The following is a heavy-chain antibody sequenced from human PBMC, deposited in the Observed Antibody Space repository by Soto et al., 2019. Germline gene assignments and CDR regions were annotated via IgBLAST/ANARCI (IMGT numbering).Heavy chain of an antibody. CDR1: GLSITDSEMG. D-gene: IGHD6-19*01. J-gene: IGHJ5*02. CDR3: ARRHLAVAVSPWFDP. V-gene: IGHV2-26*01. CDR2: IDSSGEK. Sequence: QVTLKESGPVLVKPTETLTLRCTVSGLSITDSEMGVSWIRQPPGQPLEWLAHIDSSGEKSYRTFLKSRLAIYKDTSKTQIVLTMTNRDPAETATYYCARRHLAVAVSPWFDPWGQGIPVAVSS.